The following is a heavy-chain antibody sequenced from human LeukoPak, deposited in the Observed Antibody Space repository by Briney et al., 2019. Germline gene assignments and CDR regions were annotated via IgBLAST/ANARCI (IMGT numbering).Heavy chain of an antibody. CDR3: ARVHYDSSGYRKFDY. J-gene: IGHJ4*02. CDR1: GGSISSYY. Sequence: SETLSLTCTVSGGSISSYYWSWIRQPPGKGLEWSGYIYYSGSTNYNPSLKSRVTISVDTSKNQFSLKLSSVTAADTAVYYCARVHYDSSGYRKFDYWGQGTLVTVSS. V-gene: IGHV4-59*01. D-gene: IGHD3-22*01. CDR2: IYYSGST.